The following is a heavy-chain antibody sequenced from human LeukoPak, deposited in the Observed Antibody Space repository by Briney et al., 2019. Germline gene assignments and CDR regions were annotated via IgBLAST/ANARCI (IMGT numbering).Heavy chain of an antibody. Sequence: GGSLRLSCAASGVTFSSYAMSWVRQAAGKGLEWVSGISGSGGSTYYAASVKGRFTISRDNSKNTLYLQMNSLRAEDTAVYYCAKDGAAGHYFDYWGQGTLVTVSS. CDR2: ISGSGGST. CDR3: AKDGAAGHYFDY. CDR1: GVTFSSYA. V-gene: IGHV3-23*01. J-gene: IGHJ4*02. D-gene: IGHD6-13*01.